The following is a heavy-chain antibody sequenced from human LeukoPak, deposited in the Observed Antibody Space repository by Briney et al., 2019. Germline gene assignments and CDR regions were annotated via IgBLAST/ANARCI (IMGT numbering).Heavy chain of an antibody. CDR3: AKGGIAAPFDY. CDR2: INGGGGRT. CDR1: GFTFSSYA. Sequence: GGSLRLSCAASGFTFSSYAMGWVHQAPGKGLEWVSAINGGGGRTYYAGSVKGRFTISRDNSKNTLYLQMNSLRAEDTAVYYCAKGGIAAPFDYWGQGTLVTVSS. V-gene: IGHV3-23*01. J-gene: IGHJ4*02. D-gene: IGHD6-13*01.